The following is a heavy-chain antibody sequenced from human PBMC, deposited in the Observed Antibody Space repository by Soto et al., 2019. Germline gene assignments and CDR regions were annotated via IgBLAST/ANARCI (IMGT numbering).Heavy chain of an antibody. D-gene: IGHD3-22*01. Sequence: QLQLQESGPGLVKPSETLSLTCTVSGDSVTISDYYWGWIRQPPGKGLEWIGSIHYSGSTYYNPSLKGRVTIPGDTSKKQFSLNLASWTAADAAVYYCAAHDSGGYYAEYWGQGTLVTVSA. V-gene: IGHV4-39*01. CDR2: IHYSGST. J-gene: IGHJ4*02. CDR3: AAHDSGGYYAEY. CDR1: GDSVTISDYY.